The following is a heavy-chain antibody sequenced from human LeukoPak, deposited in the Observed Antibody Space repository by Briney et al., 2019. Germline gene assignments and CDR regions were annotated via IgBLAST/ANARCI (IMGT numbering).Heavy chain of an antibody. J-gene: IGHJ6*02. Sequence: GGSLRLSCAASGFTFSSCWMSWVRQPPGKGLEWVANINHNGNVNYYVDSVKGRFTISRDNAKNSLYLQMSNLRAEDTAVYFCARGGGLDVWGQGATVTVSS. V-gene: IGHV3-7*03. CDR3: ARGGGLDV. D-gene: IGHD3-16*01. CDR1: GFTFSSCW. CDR2: INHNGNVN.